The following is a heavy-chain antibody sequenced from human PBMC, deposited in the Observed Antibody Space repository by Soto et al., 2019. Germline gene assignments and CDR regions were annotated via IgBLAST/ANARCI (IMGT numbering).Heavy chain of an antibody. D-gene: IGHD3-22*01. J-gene: IGHJ3*02. CDR3: VLDSSGYYSNANTGDDAFDI. CDR1: GFTFSSYA. V-gene: IGHV3-30-3*01. Sequence: LRLSCAASGFTFSSYAMHWVRQAPGKGLEWVAVISYDGSNKYYADSAKGRFTISRDNSKNTLYLQMNSLRAEDTAVYYCVLDSSGYYSNANTGDDAFDIWGQGTMVTVSS. CDR2: ISYDGSNK.